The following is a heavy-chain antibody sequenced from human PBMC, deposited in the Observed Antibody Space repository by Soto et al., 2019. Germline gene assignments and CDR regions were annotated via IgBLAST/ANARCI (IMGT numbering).Heavy chain of an antibody. CDR2: ISGSGGST. J-gene: IGHJ4*02. CDR3: AKIQLWSIPVYYFDY. CDR1: GFTFSSYA. Sequence: HPGGSLRLSCAASGFTFSSYAMSWVRQAPGKGLEWVSAISGSGGSTYYADSVKGRFTTSRDNSKNTLYLQMNSLRAEDTAVYYCAKIQLWSIPVYYFDYWGQGTLVTVSS. V-gene: IGHV3-23*01. D-gene: IGHD5-18*01.